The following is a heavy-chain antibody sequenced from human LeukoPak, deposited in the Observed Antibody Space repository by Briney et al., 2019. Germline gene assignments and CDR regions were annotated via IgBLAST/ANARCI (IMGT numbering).Heavy chain of an antibody. CDR2: IYNSGTT. CDR3: ARGWEWWDY. V-gene: IGHV3-53*01. J-gene: IGHJ4*02. CDR1: GFSVSTNY. Sequence: GGSLTLSWPAAGFSVSTNYMSWVRQAPGKGLEWVSVIYNSGTTKYADSVKGRFSIARDNSKNTLYLQMNSLSAEDTAVYYCARGWEWWDYWGQGTLVTVSS. D-gene: IGHD2-15*01.